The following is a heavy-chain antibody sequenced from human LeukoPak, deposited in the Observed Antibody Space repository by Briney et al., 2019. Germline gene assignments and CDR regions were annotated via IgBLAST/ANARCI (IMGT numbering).Heavy chain of an antibody. V-gene: IGHV4-59*01. Sequence: PSETLSLTCTVSGGSITNYYWNWIRQPPGKGLEWIGYIYHSGSTNYNPPLKSRLTMSIDSSKKQFSLKLGSVTSADTAVYYCARYRRHGQNGLDYWGQGTLVTVSS. J-gene: IGHJ4*02. D-gene: IGHD5-24*01. CDR2: IYHSGST. CDR3: ARYRRHGQNGLDY. CDR1: GGSITNYY.